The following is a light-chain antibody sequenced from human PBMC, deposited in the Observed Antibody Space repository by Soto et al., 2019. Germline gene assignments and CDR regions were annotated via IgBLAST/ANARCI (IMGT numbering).Light chain of an antibody. CDR2: AAS. V-gene: IGKV1-39*01. Sequence: DIQMTQSPSSLSASVGDRVTITCRASQSISSYLNWYQQKPGKAPKLLIYAASSLQSGVQSRFSGSGSGTDCTRTISRLQPEDVATYYCQQSYSTPYTCGQGTKLEIK. CDR3: QQSYSTPYT. CDR1: QSISSY. J-gene: IGKJ2*01.